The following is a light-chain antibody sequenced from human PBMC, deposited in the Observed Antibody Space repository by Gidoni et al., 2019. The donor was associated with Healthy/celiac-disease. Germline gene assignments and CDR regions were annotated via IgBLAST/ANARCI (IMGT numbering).Light chain of an antibody. CDR1: SSDVGGYNY. V-gene: IGLV2-14*01. CDR2: EVS. Sequence: QSALTQPASVSGSPGQSITISCTGTSSDVGGYNYVSWYQQHPGKAPKLMIYEVSNRPSRVSNRFSGSKSGNTASLTISGLQAEDEADYYCSSYTSSSTRVVFGGGTKLTVL. CDR3: SSYTSSSTRVV. J-gene: IGLJ2*01.